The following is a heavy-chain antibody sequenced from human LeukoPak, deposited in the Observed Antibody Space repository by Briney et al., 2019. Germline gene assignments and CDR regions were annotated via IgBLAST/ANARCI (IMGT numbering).Heavy chain of an antibody. CDR3: AREELNSLDY. Sequence: GGSLRLSCAASGFTFSSYDMHWVRQAPGKGLEWVAVIWSDGSYRYYADSVKGRFTISRDNSKNTLYLQMNSLRAEDTAVYHCAREELNSLDYWGQGTLVTVSS. V-gene: IGHV3-33*01. CDR2: IWSDGSYR. D-gene: IGHD4-23*01. J-gene: IGHJ4*02. CDR1: GFTFSSYD.